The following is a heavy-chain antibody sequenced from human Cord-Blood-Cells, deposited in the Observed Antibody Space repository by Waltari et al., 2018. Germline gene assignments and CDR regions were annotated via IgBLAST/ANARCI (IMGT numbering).Heavy chain of an antibody. V-gene: IGHV3-23*01. D-gene: IGHD1-26*01. CDR1: GFTFSSYA. J-gene: IGHJ4*02. CDR2: IRGSGGST. Sequence: EVQLLESGGGLVQPGGSLRLSCAASGFTFSSYAMSWVRQAPGKGREWVSAIRGSGGSTYYADSVKGRFTISRENSKNTLYLQMNSLRAEDTAVYYCAKAQWGSYYYFDYWGQGTLVTVSS. CDR3: AKAQWGSYYYFDY.